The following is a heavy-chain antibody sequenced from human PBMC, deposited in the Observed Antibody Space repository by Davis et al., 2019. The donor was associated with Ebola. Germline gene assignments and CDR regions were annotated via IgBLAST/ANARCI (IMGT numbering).Heavy chain of an antibody. Sequence: MPSNTLSPPFGVQGGSSRGYFWSWTRQPPGKGLEWIGEINHSGGTTYNPSLKSRVTISVDTSNNQFSLKRSSVTAADTAVYYCARAGPYCSGGSCYYVRIHYYYYGMDVWGQGTTVTVSS. CDR1: GGSSRGYF. CDR3: ARAGPYCSGGSCYYVRIHYYYYGMDV. D-gene: IGHD2-15*01. CDR2: INHSGGT. J-gene: IGHJ6*02. V-gene: IGHV4-34*01.